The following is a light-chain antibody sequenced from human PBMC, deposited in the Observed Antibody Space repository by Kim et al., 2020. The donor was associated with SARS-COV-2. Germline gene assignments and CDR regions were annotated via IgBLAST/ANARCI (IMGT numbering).Light chain of an antibody. J-gene: IGLJ2*01. V-gene: IGLV3-1*01. CDR1: KLGDRY. CDR2: QDS. Sequence: SYELTQPPSVSVSPGQTASITCSGDKLGDRYACWYQQKPGQSPVVVIYQDSERPSGIHERFSGSNSGNTATLTISGTQAMDEADYYCQAWDSSTVVFGGG. CDR3: QAWDSSTVV.